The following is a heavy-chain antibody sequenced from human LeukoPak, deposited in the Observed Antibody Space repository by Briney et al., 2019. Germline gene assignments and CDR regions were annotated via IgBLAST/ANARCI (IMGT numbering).Heavy chain of an antibody. D-gene: IGHD6-6*01. CDR1: GFTFSSYA. V-gene: IGHV3-23*01. CDR2: ISGSGGST. CDR3: AKLDVDPQSTARPNGDY. J-gene: IGHJ4*02. Sequence: GGSLRLSCAASGFTFSSYAMSWVRQAPGKGLEWVSAISGSGGSTYYADSVRGRFTISRDNSKNTLYLQMNSLRAEDTAVYYCAKLDVDPQSTARPNGDYWGQGTLVTVSS.